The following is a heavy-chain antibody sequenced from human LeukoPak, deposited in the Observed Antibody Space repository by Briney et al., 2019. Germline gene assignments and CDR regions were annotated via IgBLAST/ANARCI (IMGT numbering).Heavy chain of an antibody. CDR2: LDPNGGTT. D-gene: IGHD1-20*01. CDR1: GYTFLSYD. J-gene: IGHJ4*02. Sequence: ASVKVSCKASGYTFLSYDINWVRQAPGQGLEWMGILDPNGGTTNYAQKFQNRVTMTRDTSTSTVYMELSSLKSEDTAIYYCARAYNWNGKFDFWGQGTLVTVST. V-gene: IGHV1-46*01. CDR3: ARAYNWNGKFDF.